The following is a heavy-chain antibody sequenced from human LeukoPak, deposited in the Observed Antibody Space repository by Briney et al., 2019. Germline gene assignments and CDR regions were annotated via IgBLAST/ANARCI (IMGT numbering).Heavy chain of an antibody. J-gene: IGHJ4*02. CDR1: GYTFTGYY. CDR2: INPNSGGT. D-gene: IGHD3-3*01. V-gene: IGHV1-2*02. Sequence: GASVKVSCKASGYTFTGYYMHWVRQALGQGLEWMGWINPNSGGTNYAQKFQGRVTMTRDTSISTAYMELSRLRSDDTAVYYCARLYDFWSGYSSHWGQGTLVTVSS. CDR3: ARLYDFWSGYSSH.